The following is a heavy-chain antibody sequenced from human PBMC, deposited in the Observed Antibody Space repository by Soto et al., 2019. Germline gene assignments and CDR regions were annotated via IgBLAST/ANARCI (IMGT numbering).Heavy chain of an antibody. J-gene: IGHJ4*02. CDR1: GGPFCGYY. CDR2: INHRGST. CDR3: ARGLSYYYDSSGYYCQWFDY. D-gene: IGHD3-22*01. Sequence: PPATLSHTCAVYGGPFCGYYWNWIRQPPGKWLEWIEKINHRGSTNYNPSNKSRVTLPVDTSKNQLSLTLSCVTAADTAVYYCARGLSYYYDSSGYYCQWFDYWGQGTLVTVSS. V-gene: IGHV4-34*01.